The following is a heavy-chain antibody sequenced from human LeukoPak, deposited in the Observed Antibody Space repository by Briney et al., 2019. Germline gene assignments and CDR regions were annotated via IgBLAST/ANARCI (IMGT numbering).Heavy chain of an antibody. CDR1: GYTFTGYY. V-gene: IGHV1-2*06. J-gene: IGHJ4*02. Sequence: ASAKVSCKASGYTFTGYYVHWVRQAPEQGLEWMGRINPNSGGTNYAQKFQGRVTMTRDTSISTAYMELSRLRSDDTAVYYCARDFRYCTNGVCYTGFNYWGQGTLVTVSS. CDR3: ARDFRYCTNGVCYTGFNY. CDR2: INPNSGGT. D-gene: IGHD2-8*01.